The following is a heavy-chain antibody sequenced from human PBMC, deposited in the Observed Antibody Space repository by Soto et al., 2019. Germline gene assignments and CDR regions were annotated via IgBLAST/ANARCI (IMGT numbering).Heavy chain of an antibody. CDR3: ARVSGSGNYYYMDV. Sequence: GGSLRLSCAASGFTFSSYGMHWVRQAPGKGLEWVAVIWYDGSNKYYADSVKGRFTISRDNSKNTLYLQMNSLRAEDTAVYYCARVSGSGNYYYMDVWGKGTTVTVS. J-gene: IGHJ6*03. CDR1: GFTFSSYG. D-gene: IGHD3-10*01. V-gene: IGHV3-33*01. CDR2: IWYDGSNK.